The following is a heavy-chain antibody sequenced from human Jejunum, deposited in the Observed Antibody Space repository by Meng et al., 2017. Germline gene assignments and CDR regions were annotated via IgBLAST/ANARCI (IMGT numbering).Heavy chain of an antibody. CDR1: GFSLSTTGVG. J-gene: IGHJ5*02. D-gene: IGHD6-13*01. V-gene: IGHV2-5*02. Sequence: QITLKELGPTLVKPPQTLPLTRSFSGFSLSTTGVGVGWIRQPPGKALEWLALIYWDDDKRYSPSLKSRLTITKDTSTNQVVLTMTNVDPVDTATYYCIRRPGIAKNWCDPWGQGTLVTVSS. CDR3: IRRPGIAKNWCDP. CDR2: IYWDDDK.